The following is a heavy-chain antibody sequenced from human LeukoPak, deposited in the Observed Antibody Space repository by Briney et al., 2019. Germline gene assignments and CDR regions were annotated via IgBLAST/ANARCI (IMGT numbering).Heavy chain of an antibody. V-gene: IGHV1-18*01. D-gene: IGHD3-22*01. CDR3: ARDHYYDSSGYTRSADY. Sequence: ASVKVSCKASGYTFTSYGISWVRQAPGQGLEWMGWLSAYNGNTNYAQKLQGRVTMTTDTSTSTAYMELRSLRSDDTAVYYCARDHYYDSSGYTRSADYWGQGTLVTVSS. J-gene: IGHJ4*02. CDR1: GYTFTSYG. CDR2: LSAYNGNT.